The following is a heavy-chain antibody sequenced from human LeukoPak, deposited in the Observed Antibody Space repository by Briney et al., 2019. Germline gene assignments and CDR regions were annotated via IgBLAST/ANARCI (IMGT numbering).Heavy chain of an antibody. CDR2: LHTGGRT. J-gene: IGHJ4*02. CDR1: GFIVSNSY. V-gene: IGHV3-53*01. D-gene: IGHD6-19*01. Sequence: GGSLRLSCAASGFIVSNSYMSWVRQAPGKGLEWVSVLHTGGRTFYADSVMGRFTISTDNSKNTLFLQMNSLRAEDTAVYYCARDPSGNLYFDYWGQGALVTISS. CDR3: ARDPSGNLYFDY.